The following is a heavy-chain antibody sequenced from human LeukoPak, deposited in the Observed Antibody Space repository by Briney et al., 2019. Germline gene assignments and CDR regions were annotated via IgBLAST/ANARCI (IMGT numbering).Heavy chain of an antibody. J-gene: IGHJ4*02. CDR2: FYNSGST. CDR3: ARVGDYALKD. V-gene: IGHV4-4*07. D-gene: IGHD3-16*01. Sequence: SETLSLTCTVSGGFISNYYWSWIRQPAGKGLEWIGRFYNSGSTNCNPSLKSRVTMSVDTSKNQFSLKLSFVTAADTAVYYCARVGDYALKDWGQGTLVTVSS. CDR1: GGFISNYY.